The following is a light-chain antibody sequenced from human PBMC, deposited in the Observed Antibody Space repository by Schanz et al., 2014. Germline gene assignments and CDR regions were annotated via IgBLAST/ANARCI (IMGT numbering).Light chain of an antibody. CDR2: EGN. J-gene: IGLJ3*02. CDR1: SSDVGNYNL. V-gene: IGLV2-23*01. CDR3: CSYATSITSWV. Sequence: QSALTQPASVSGSPGQSITISCTGTSSDVGNYNLVSWFQQHPGKAPKVMIYEGNKRPSGVSNRFSGSKSGNTASLTISGLQAEDEADYYCCSYATSITSWVFGGGTQLTVL.